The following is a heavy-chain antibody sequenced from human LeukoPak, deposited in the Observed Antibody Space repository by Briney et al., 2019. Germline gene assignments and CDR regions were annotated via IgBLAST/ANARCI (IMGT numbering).Heavy chain of an antibody. J-gene: IGHJ4*02. CDR2: IYYSGST. CDR3: ARVGPYDSSGYYTVDY. D-gene: IGHD3-22*01. CDR1: GGSISSSSYY. Sequence: SETLSLTCTVSGGSISSSSYYWGWIRQPPGKGLEWIGSIYYSGSTYYNPSLKSRVTISVDTSKNQFSLKLSSVTAADTAVYYCARVGPYDSSGYYTVDYWGQGTLVTVSS. V-gene: IGHV4-39*07.